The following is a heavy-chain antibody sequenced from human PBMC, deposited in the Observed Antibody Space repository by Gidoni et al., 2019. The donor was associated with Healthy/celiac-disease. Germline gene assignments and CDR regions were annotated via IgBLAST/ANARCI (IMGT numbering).Heavy chain of an antibody. J-gene: IGHJ3*02. CDR1: GFTFSSYW. CDR3: ARYDILTGYSVDAFDI. CDR2: IKQDGSEK. D-gene: IGHD3-9*01. Sequence: EVQLVESGGGLVQPGGSLRLSCAASGFTFSSYWMSWVRRAPGKGLEWVANIKQDGSEKYYVDSVKGRFTISRDNAKNSLYLQMNSLRAEDTAVYYCARYDILTGYSVDAFDIWGQGTMVTVSS. V-gene: IGHV3-7*01.